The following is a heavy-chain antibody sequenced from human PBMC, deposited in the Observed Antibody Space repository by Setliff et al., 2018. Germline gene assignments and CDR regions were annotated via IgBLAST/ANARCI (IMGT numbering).Heavy chain of an antibody. CDR2: INHRGST. D-gene: IGHD6-6*01. J-gene: IGHJ4*02. V-gene: IGHV4-34*01. Sequence: SETLSLTCAAYGGTFSDYYWTWIRQPPGKGLEWVGEINHRGSTTYNPSLKSRVTISVDTSKDQFSLKVISMTAADTAVYYCARGRIIAARLLDSWGQGTLVTVSS. CDR1: GGTFSDYY. CDR3: ARGRIIAARLLDS.